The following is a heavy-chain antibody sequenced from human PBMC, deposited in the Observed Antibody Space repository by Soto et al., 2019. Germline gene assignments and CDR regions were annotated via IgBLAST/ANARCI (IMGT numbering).Heavy chain of an antibody. Sequence: GESLKISCKGSGYSFTSYWISWVRQVPGKGLEWMGRIDPSDSYTNYSPSFQGHVTISADKSINTAYLQWSSLKASDTAMYYCARLKYGDYQGDYWGQGTLVTVSS. CDR3: ARLKYGDYQGDY. CDR2: IDPSDSYT. J-gene: IGHJ4*02. D-gene: IGHD4-17*01. CDR1: GYSFTSYW. V-gene: IGHV5-10-1*01.